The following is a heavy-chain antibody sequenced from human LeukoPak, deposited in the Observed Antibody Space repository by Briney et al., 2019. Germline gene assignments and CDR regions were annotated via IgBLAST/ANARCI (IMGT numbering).Heavy chain of an antibody. J-gene: IGHJ3*02. D-gene: IGHD3-10*01. V-gene: IGHV3-48*02. CDR2: ISSSSSTI. CDR3: ARDGMVRGVIIWDAFDI. CDR1: GFTFSSYS. Sequence: GGSLRLSCAASGFTFSSYSMNWVRQAPGKGLEWVSYISSSSSTIYYADSVKGRFTISRDNAKNSLYLQMNGLRDEDTAVYYCARDGMVRGVIIWDAFDIWGQGTMVTVSS.